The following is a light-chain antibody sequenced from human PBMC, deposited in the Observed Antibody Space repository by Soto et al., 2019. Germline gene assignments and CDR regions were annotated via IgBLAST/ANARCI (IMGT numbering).Light chain of an antibody. V-gene: IGKV3-20*01. J-gene: IGKJ1*01. CDR2: HAS. CDR1: QSVGNNF. CDR3: QQYRSSPPGT. Sequence: EIVLTQSPGTLSLSPGERAALSCRASQSVGNNFLGWYQQKPGQSPRLLIYHASNRATGIPDRFSGTASRTDFTLIISRLEPEDFAVYYCQQYRSSPPGTFGQGTKLEIK.